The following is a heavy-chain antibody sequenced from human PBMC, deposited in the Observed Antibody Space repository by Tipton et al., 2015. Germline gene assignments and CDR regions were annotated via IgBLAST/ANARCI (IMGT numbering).Heavy chain of an antibody. V-gene: IGHV4-31*03. CDR3: ARSAYTFGLH. CDR1: GDSISSGGYY. CDR2: VYYSGST. Sequence: TLSLTCTVSGDSISSGGYYWSWIRQFPGKGLEWIGSVYYSGSTSYNPSLNSRITISLDTSKNLLSLKLNSVTAADTAIYYCARSAYTFGLHWGQGTLVTVSS. D-gene: IGHD3/OR15-3a*01. J-gene: IGHJ4*01.